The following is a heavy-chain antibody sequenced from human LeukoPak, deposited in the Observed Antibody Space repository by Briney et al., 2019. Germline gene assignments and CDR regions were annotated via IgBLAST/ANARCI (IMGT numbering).Heavy chain of an antibody. J-gene: IGHJ2*01. Sequence: PSETLSLTCTVSGGSISSYYWSWIRQPPGKGLEWVGEINHSGSTNYNPSLKSRVTISVDTSKNQFSLKLSSVTAADTAVYYCARGPPEYSSGWGSRTRYFDLWGRGTLVTVSS. D-gene: IGHD6-19*01. CDR1: GGSISSYY. CDR2: INHSGST. CDR3: ARGPPEYSSGWGSRTRYFDL. V-gene: IGHV4-34*01.